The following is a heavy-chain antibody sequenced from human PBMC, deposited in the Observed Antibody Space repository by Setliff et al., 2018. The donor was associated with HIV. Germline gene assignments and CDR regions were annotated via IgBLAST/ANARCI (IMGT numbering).Heavy chain of an antibody. J-gene: IGHJ3*02. Sequence: SETLSLTCAVYGGSFSGYYWSWIRQPPGKGLEWIGEISHGGSTNYNPSLKSRVTISVDTSKDQFSLKLSSVNAADTAVYYCASLYNWNPRGGVGGAFDIWGQGTMVTV. V-gene: IGHV4-34*01. CDR2: ISHGGST. CDR3: ASLYNWNPRGGVGGAFDI. CDR1: GGSFSGYY. D-gene: IGHD1-20*01.